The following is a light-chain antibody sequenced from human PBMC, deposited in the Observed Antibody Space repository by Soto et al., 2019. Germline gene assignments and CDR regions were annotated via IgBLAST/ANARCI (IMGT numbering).Light chain of an antibody. CDR2: GAS. Sequence: MTQSPSTLSASVGDGVTITCRASQSVSSNLAWYQQKPGQAPRLLIYGASTRATGIPARFSGSGSGTEFTLTISSLQSEDFAVYYCQQYNNWPPYTFGQGTKLEIK. CDR1: QSVSSN. V-gene: IGKV3-15*01. J-gene: IGKJ2*01. CDR3: QQYNNWPPYT.